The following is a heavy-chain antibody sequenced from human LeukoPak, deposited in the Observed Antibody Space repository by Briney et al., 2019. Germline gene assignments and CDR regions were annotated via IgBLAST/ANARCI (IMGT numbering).Heavy chain of an antibody. CDR3: SKGHGGNCAFVC. J-gene: IGHJ4*02. Sequence: GGSLRLSCAVSGFTFSSYEMNWVRQAPGKGLEWVSYISSSGSTIFYADSVKGRFTISRHNAKNSLYLQMDSLRTEDTAVFYCSKGHGGNCAFVCWGQGSLV. V-gene: IGHV3-48*03. CDR2: ISSSGSTI. CDR1: GFTFSSYE. D-gene: IGHD2-15*01.